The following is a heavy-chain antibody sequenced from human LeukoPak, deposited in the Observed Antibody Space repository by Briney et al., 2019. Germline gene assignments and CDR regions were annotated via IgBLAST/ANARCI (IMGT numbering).Heavy chain of an antibody. CDR3: ARGKPVYDSSGYYSEGFDP. CDR2: IIPILGIA. Sequence: SVKVSCKASGGTFSSYAVSWVRQAPGQGLEWMGRIIPILGIANYAQKFQGRVTITADKSTSTAYMELSSLRSEDTAVYYCARGKPVYDSSGYYSEGFDPWGQGTLVTVSS. CDR1: GGTFSSYA. D-gene: IGHD3-22*01. V-gene: IGHV1-69*04. J-gene: IGHJ5*02.